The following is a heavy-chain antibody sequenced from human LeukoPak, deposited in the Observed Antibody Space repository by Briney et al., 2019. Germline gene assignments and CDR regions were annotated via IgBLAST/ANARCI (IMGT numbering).Heavy chain of an antibody. V-gene: IGHV3-23*01. CDR3: AKDLAAEADPFDN. J-gene: IGHJ4*02. CDR2: VSGSGGSK. D-gene: IGHD6-13*01. CDR1: GFSFSRYA. Sequence: PGRSLRLSCAASGFSFSRYAMNWVRQAPGKGLEWVSAVSGSGGSKYFADSVKGRFTISRDNSKNTLYLQMNSLRAEDTAVYYCAKDLAAEADPFDNWGQGTLVTVSS.